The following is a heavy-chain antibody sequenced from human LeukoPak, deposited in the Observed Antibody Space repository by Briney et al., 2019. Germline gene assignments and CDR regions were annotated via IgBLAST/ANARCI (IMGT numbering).Heavy chain of an antibody. J-gene: IGHJ4*02. CDR3: ARVAGGGLDY. V-gene: IGHV3-7*05. CDR2: IEEDGSDK. CDR1: GFTFSRHW. D-gene: IGHD2-15*01. Sequence: PGGSLRLSCAVSGFTFSRHWMSWVRQAPAKGLEWVANIEEDGSDKYYVDSVKGRFTISRDNAKNSLFLQMNSLRAEDTAVYYCARVAGGGLDYWGQGTLVTVSS.